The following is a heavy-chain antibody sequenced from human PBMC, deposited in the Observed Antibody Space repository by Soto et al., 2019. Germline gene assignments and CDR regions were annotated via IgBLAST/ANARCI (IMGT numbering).Heavy chain of an antibody. CDR2: IYYSGST. V-gene: IGHV4-61*01. J-gene: IGHJ4*02. CDR3: ARQGEHSSSYFFDS. Sequence: SETLSLTCTVSGGSVSSGSYYWSWIRQPPGKGLEWMGYIYYSGSTNYNPSLQSRVTISVDTSKNQFSLKLSSVTAADTAVFYCARQGEHSSSYFFDSWGQGTLVTVSS. D-gene: IGHD6-6*01. CDR1: GGSVSSGSYY.